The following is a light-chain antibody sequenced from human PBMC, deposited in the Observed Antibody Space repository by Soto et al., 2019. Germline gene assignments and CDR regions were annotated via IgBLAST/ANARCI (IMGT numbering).Light chain of an antibody. V-gene: IGLV2-23*01. Sequence: QSALTQPASVSGSPGQSITISCTGTSSDVGSYNLVSWYQQYSGKAPKLMIYEGSKRPSGVSNRFSGSKSGNTASLTISGLQAEDEADYYCCSYVDTNTWVFGGGTQLTVL. CDR3: CSYVDTNTWV. CDR1: SSDVGSYNL. CDR2: EGS. J-gene: IGLJ3*02.